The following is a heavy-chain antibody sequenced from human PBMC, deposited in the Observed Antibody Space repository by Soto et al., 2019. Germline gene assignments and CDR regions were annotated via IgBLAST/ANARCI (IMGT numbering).Heavy chain of an antibody. CDR1: GFSFSSYG. CDR2: IWYDGSNK. Sequence: QVQLVESGGGVVQPGRSLRLSCAASGFSFSSYGMHWVRQAPGKGLEWVAVIWYDGSNKYYGDSVKGRFTISRDNSKNTLYMQMNSLRAEDTAVYYGARSRPGVAGRYYFDYWGQGTLITVSS. CDR3: ARSRPGVAGRYYFDY. J-gene: IGHJ4*02. D-gene: IGHD6-6*01. V-gene: IGHV3-33*01.